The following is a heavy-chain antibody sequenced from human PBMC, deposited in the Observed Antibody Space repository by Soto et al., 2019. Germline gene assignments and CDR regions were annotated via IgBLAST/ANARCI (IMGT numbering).Heavy chain of an antibody. CDR2: IYTSGST. CDR3: ARARYSGFATPRYYIDY. Sequence: SETPALTCTVPDGSLNSYAWTCIGQPAGKELEWIGRIYTSGSTNYNPPLKSQATMSVDTSKNQFSLKLSSVTAAARALYYRARARYSGFATPRYYIDYRGQGTLLTVS. V-gene: IGHV4-4*07. J-gene: IGHJ4*02. D-gene: IGHD5-12*01. CDR1: DGSLNSYA.